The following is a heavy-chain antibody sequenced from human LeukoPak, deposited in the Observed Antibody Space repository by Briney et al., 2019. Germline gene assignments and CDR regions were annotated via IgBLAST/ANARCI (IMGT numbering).Heavy chain of an antibody. CDR2: ISGSGGST. Sequence: PGGSLRLSCAASGFTFSNAWMSWVRQAPGKGLEWVSGISGSGGSTYYADSVKGRFTISRDNSKNTLYVQMKGLRAEDTAVYYCARDREVTATYYFDYWGQGTLVTVSS. J-gene: IGHJ4*02. D-gene: IGHD2-21*02. V-gene: IGHV3-23*01. CDR3: ARDREVTATYYFDY. CDR1: GFTFSNAW.